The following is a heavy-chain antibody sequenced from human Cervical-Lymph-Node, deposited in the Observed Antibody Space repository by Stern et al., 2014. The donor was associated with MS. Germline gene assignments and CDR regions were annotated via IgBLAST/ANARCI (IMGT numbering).Heavy chain of an antibody. D-gene: IGHD3-22*01. J-gene: IGHJ3*02. CDR2: TVVGSGNT. V-gene: IGHV1-58*01. Sequence: QLVQSGPEVKKPGTSVKVSCKASGFTFTSSAVQWVRQARGQRLEWIGWTVVGSGNTNYAQKFQERVTIARDMSTSTAYMELSSLRSEDTAVYYCAADRDSSGYYFDAFDIWGQGTMVTVSS. CDR3: AADRDSSGYYFDAFDI. CDR1: GFTFTSSA.